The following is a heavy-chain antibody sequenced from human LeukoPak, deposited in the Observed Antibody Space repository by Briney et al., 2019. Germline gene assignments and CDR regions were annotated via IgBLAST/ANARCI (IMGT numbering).Heavy chain of an antibody. Sequence: GSSVKVSCKASGGTFSSYAISWVRQATGQGLEWMGWMNPNSGNTGYAQKFQGRVTITRNTSISTAYMELSSLRSEDTAVYYCARSGITIFGVVTWFDPWGQGTLVTVSS. CDR2: MNPNSGNT. V-gene: IGHV1-8*03. D-gene: IGHD3-3*01. CDR3: ARSGITIFGVVTWFDP. J-gene: IGHJ5*02. CDR1: GGTFSSYA.